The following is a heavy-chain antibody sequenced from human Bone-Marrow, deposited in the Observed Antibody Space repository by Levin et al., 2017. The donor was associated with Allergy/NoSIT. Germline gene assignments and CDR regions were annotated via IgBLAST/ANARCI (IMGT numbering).Heavy chain of an antibody. Sequence: GGSLRLSCAASGFTFSNAWMSWVRQAPGKGLEWVGRIKSKTDGGTTDYAAPVKGRFTISRDDSKNTLYLQMNSLKTEDTAVYYCTTDRLVRVRTGGYYYYGMDVWGQGTTVTVSS. V-gene: IGHV3-15*01. D-gene: IGHD3-10*01. CDR2: IKSKTDGGTT. J-gene: IGHJ6*02. CDR1: GFTFSNAW. CDR3: TTDRLVRVRTGGYYYYGMDV.